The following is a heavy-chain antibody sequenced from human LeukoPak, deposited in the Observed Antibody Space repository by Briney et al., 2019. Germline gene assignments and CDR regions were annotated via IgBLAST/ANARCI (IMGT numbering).Heavy chain of an antibody. V-gene: IGHV4-59*01. CDR3: ARVPKGSGYVDC. CDR2: IYYSGST. Sequence: SETLSLTCTVSGGSISSYYWSWIRQPPGKGLEWIGNIYYSGSTNYNSSLKSRVTISIDTSKNHCSLKLKSVTAADTAVYYCARVPKGSGYVDCWGQGILVTVSS. CDR1: GGSISSYY. J-gene: IGHJ4*03. D-gene: IGHD6-6*01.